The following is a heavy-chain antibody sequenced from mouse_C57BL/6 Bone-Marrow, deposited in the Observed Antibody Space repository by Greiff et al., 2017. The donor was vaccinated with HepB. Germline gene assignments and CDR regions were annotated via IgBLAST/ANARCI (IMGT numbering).Heavy chain of an antibody. CDR1: GFTFSDYY. J-gene: IGHJ4*01. CDR2: ISNGGGST. Sequence: VQLMESGGGLVQPGGSLKLSCAASGFTFSDYYMYWVRQTPEKRLEWVAYISNGGGSTYYPDTVKGRFTISRDNAKNTLYLQMSRLKSEDTAMYYCAMDYWGQGTSVTVSS. CDR3: AMDY. V-gene: IGHV5-12*01.